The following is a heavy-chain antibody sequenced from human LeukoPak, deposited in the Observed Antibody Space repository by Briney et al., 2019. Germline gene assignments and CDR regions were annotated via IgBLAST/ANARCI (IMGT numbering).Heavy chain of an antibody. D-gene: IGHD4-11*01. CDR1: GGSISSYY. Sequence: SETLSLTCTVSGGSISSYYWSWIRQPPGKGLEWIGYIYYSGSTNYNPSLKSRVTISVDTSKNQFSLKVSSVTAADTAVYYCARHLQNSYYYSMDVWGTGTTVTVSS. V-gene: IGHV4-59*08. J-gene: IGHJ6*03. CDR3: ARHLQNSYYYSMDV. CDR2: IYYSGST.